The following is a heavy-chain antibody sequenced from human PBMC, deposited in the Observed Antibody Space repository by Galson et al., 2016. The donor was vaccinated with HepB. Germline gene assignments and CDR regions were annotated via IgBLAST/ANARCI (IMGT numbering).Heavy chain of an antibody. CDR2: VNWYSATL. D-gene: IGHD7-27*01. Sequence: SLRLSCAASGFTFNDYVMHWVRQLPAKGLAWVSGVNWYSATLAYADSVRGRFTISRDNAQNSLYPQMNRLRAEDTALYYCAKGKTNWATFDSWGQGILVTVSS. V-gene: IGHV3-9*01. CDR3: AKGKTNWATFDS. J-gene: IGHJ4*02. CDR1: GFTFNDYV.